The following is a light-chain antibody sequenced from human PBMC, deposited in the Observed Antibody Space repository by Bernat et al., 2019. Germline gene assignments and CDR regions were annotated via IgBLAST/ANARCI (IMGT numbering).Light chain of an antibody. CDR3: SAWDTSLSGWV. Sequence: QAGLTQPPSVSKGLRQTATLTCTGNSNNVGNQGSSWLQQHQGHPPKLLSYRNNNRPSGISERFSASRSGNTASLTITGLQPEDEADYYCSAWDTSLSGWVFGGGTKLTV. J-gene: IGLJ3*02. CDR1: SNNVGNQG. V-gene: IGLV10-54*04. CDR2: RNN.